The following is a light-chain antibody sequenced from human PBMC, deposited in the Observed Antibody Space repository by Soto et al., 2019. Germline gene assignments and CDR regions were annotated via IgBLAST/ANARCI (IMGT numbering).Light chain of an antibody. CDR3: CSLEGSNALVV. V-gene: IGLV2-23*01. J-gene: IGLJ2*01. CDR2: YAT. CDR1: KNDLGIYDL. Sequence: QSVLTQAASVSGSPGQSITVSCTGTKNDLGIYDLVSWYEKYPDKAPTLLIYYATKRPSGISDRFSGSKSGLTASLTISGLRAEDEAEYYFCSLEGSNALVVLGGGTKLTVL.